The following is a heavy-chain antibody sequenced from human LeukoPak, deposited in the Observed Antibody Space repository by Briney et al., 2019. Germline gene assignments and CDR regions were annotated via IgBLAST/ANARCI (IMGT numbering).Heavy chain of an antibody. CDR2: INHSGST. CDR3: ARVETLPGDSGYAGFEH. V-gene: IGHV4-34*01. D-gene: IGHD5-12*01. Sequence: SETLSLTCAVYGGSFSGYYWSWIRQPPGKGLEWIGEINHSGSTNYNPSLKSRVTISVDTSKNQFSLKLSSVTAADTAVYYCARVETLPGDSGYAGFEHWGQGTLVTVSS. J-gene: IGHJ4*02. CDR1: GGSFSGYY.